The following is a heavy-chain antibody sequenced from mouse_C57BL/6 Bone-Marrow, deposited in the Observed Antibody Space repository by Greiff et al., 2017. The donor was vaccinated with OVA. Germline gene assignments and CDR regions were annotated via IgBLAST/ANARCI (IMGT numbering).Heavy chain of an antibody. CDR1: GFSLTSYA. CDR3: ARIPYYYGSSPRAMDY. D-gene: IGHD1-1*01. CDR2: IWTGGGT. V-gene: IGHV2-9-1*01. J-gene: IGHJ4*01. Sequence: VQLQQSGPGLVAPSQSLSITCTVSGFSLTSYAISWVRQPPGKGLEWLGVIWTGGGTNYNSAIKSRLSISKDNTKSQVFLKMNSLQTDDTARYYCARIPYYYGSSPRAMDYWGKGTSVTVSS.